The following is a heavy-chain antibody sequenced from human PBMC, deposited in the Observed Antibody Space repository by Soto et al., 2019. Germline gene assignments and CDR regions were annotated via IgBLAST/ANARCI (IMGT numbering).Heavy chain of an antibody. CDR1: GYTFTSYY. CDR3: AREEAWGGCDPKGGNFDY. CDR2: INPSGGST. Sequence: ASVKVSCKASGYTFTSYYMHWVRQAPGQGLEWMGIINPSGGSTSYAQKFQGRVTMTRDTSTSTVYMELSSLRSEDTAVYYCAREEAWGGCDPKGGNFDYWGQGTLVTVSS. D-gene: IGHD5-12*01. J-gene: IGHJ4*02. V-gene: IGHV1-46*01.